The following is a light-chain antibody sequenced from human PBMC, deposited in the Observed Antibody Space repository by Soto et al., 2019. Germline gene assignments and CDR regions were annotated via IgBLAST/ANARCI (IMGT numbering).Light chain of an antibody. CDR2: DNN. CDR1: SSNIGNNN. CDR3: GAWDGSLSGMV. J-gene: IGLJ2*01. Sequence: QAVVTQPPSVSAAPGQKVTISCSGRSSNIGNNNVFWYQQLPGTAPKLLIYDNNKRPSGIPARFSASKSGTSATLGITGLQTGDEADYYCGAWDGSLSGMVFGGGTKVTVL. V-gene: IGLV1-51*01.